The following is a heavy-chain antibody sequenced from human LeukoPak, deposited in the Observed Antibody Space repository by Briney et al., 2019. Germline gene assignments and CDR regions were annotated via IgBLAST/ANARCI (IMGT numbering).Heavy chain of an antibody. V-gene: IGHV3-9*01. Sequence: GRSLRLSCAASGFTFDDYAMHWVRQAPGKGLEWVSGISWNSGSIGYADSVKGRFTISRDNSKNTLYLQMNSLRAEDTAVYFCARGRAPGIAAAALDYWGQGTLVTVSS. J-gene: IGHJ4*02. D-gene: IGHD6-13*01. CDR1: GFTFDDYA. CDR3: ARGRAPGIAAAALDY. CDR2: ISWNSGSI.